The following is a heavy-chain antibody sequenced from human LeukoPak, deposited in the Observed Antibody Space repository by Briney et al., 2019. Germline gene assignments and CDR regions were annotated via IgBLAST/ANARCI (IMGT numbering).Heavy chain of an antibody. V-gene: IGHV1-2*02. CDR2: INPNSGGT. CDR1: GYTFTGYY. J-gene: IGHJ6*02. D-gene: IGHD2-2*01. Sequence: ASVKVSCKASGYTFTGYYMHWVRQAPGQGLEWMGWINPNSGGTNYAQKFQGRVTMTRDTSISTAYMELSRLRSDDTAVYYCARASYCSSTSCYLYYYYGMDVWGQGTTVTVSS. CDR3: ARASYCSSTSCYLYYYYGMDV.